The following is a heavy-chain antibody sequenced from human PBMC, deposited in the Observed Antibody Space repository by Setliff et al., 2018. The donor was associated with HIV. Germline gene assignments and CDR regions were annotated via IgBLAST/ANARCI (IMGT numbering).Heavy chain of an antibody. CDR2: MNPKSGNS. CDR3: ARGRYSSGLTDY. V-gene: IGHV1-8*02. D-gene: IGHD6-19*01. Sequence: ASVKVSCKASGYTFTSYAMHWVRQATGQGLEWMGWMNPKSGNSGHAQKFQGRITMTRNTSITTAYMELISLKSEDTAVYYCARGRYSSGLTDYWGQGTLVTVSS. J-gene: IGHJ4*02. CDR1: GYTFTSYA.